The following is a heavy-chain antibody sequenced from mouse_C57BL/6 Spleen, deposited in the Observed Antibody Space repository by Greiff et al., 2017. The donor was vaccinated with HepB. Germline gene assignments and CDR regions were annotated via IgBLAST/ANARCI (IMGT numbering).Heavy chain of an antibody. CDR2: IDLEDGET. J-gene: IGHJ2*01. CDR3: AWYYFDY. CDR1: GFKIKDSY. V-gene: IGHV14-2*01. Sequence: EVKLMESGAGLLKPGASVSLSCPASGFKIKDSYMHWGKQRTDQGLEWFGRIDLEDGETKYAPKYQGKATITADTSSNTAYLQLSRLTSEDTAVYYCAWYYFDYWGQGTTLTVSS.